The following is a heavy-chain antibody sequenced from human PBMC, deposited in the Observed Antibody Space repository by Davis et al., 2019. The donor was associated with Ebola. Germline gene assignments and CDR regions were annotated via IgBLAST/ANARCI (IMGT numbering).Heavy chain of an antibody. CDR3: ASGGYSGYDGYFDD. CDR1: GASISVNDYY. CDR2: IYYSGST. Sequence: SETLSLTCTVSGASISVNDYYWGWIRQPPGKGLEWIGTIYYSGSTDYNPSLESRVTITADTSKNQFSLKLTSVTAADTALYYCASGGYSGYDGYFDDWGQGTLVTVSS. J-gene: IGHJ4*02. D-gene: IGHD5-12*01. V-gene: IGHV4-39*01.